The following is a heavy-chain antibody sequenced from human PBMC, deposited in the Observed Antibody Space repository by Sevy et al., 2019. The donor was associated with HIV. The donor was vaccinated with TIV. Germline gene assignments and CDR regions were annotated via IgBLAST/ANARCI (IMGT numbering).Heavy chain of an antibody. D-gene: IGHD3-3*01. J-gene: IGHJ6*02. V-gene: IGHV4-59*01. CDR3: ARDRVTIFGVATYYYGMDV. CDR2: IYYSGSN. Sequence: SETLSLTCTVSGGSISSYYWSWIRQPPGKGLEWIGYIYYSGSNNYNPSLKSRVTISVDTSKNQFSLKLSSVTAADTAVYYCARDRVTIFGVATYYYGMDVWGQGTTVTVSS. CDR1: GGSISSYY.